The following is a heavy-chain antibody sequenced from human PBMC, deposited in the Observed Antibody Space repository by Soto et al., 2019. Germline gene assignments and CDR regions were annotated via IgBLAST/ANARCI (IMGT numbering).Heavy chain of an antibody. CDR1: GFTFSNFA. CDR2: ISGTDDCT. V-gene: IGHV3-23*01. Sequence: GGSLRLSCAASGFTFSNFAMTWVRQAPGAGLEWVSSISGTDDCTYYADSVKGRFTISRDNAKNSVYLEMSSLRDEDSAVYYCARDPPNFYYYGMDVWGQGTTVTVSS. CDR3: ARDPPNFYYYGMDV. J-gene: IGHJ6*02.